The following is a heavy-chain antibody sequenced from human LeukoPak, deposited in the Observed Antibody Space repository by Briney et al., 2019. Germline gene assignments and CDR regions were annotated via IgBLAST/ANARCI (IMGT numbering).Heavy chain of an antibody. CDR3: ILAAAGPAY. Sequence: GGSLRLSCAASGFAFNNAWMTWVRQAPGKGLEWVGRIRGKTDGETTDYAAPVQGRFTISRDDSKDTLYLQMNSLKTGDTAVYYCILAAAGPAYWGQGTLVTVSS. J-gene: IGHJ4*02. D-gene: IGHD6-13*01. CDR2: IRGKTDGETT. CDR1: GFAFNNAW. V-gene: IGHV3-15*01.